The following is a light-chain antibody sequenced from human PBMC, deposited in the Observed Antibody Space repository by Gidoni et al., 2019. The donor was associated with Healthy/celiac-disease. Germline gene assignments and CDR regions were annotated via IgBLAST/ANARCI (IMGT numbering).Light chain of an antibody. J-gene: IGLJ1*01. CDR2: EGS. V-gene: IGLV2-23*01. CDR3: CSYAGSSTLV. Sequence: QSTLTTPASVAGSPGPSVTLSCTGASSDVWSYNRVSWYHQHPAKAPKLMIYEGSKRPSGVSNRLSGSKSGNTASLTISGLQAEDEADYYCCSYAGSSTLVFGTGTKVTVL. CDR1: SSDVWSYNR.